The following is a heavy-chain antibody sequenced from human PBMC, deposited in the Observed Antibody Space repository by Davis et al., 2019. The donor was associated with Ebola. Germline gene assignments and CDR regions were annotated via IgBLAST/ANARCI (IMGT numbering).Heavy chain of an antibody. CDR2: MNPNSGNT. V-gene: IGHV1-8*01. J-gene: IGHJ3*02. CDR3: AGAETDILTGYYKI. CDR1: GYTFTSYD. D-gene: IGHD3-9*01. Sequence: ASVKVSCKASGYTFTSYDINWVRQAPGQGLEWMGWMNPNSGNTGYAQKFQGRVTMTRNTSISTAYMELSSLRSEDTAVYYCAGAETDILTGYYKIWGQGTMVTVSS.